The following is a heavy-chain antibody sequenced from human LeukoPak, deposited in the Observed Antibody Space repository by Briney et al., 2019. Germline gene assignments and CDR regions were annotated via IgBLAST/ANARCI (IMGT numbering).Heavy chain of an antibody. V-gene: IGHV3-11*01. Sequence: PGGSLRLSCAASGFTFSDYYMSWIRQAPGKGLEWVSYISDSGTTIYYADSVKGRFTISRDNAKNSLYLQMDSLRAGDTAVYYCARTMLVDGDAFDPWGQGTLVTVSS. CDR2: ISDSGTTI. J-gene: IGHJ5*02. D-gene: IGHD4-17*01. CDR1: GFTFSDYY. CDR3: ARTMLVDGDAFDP.